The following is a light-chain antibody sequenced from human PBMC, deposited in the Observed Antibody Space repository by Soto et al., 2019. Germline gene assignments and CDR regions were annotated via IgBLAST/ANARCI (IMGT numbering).Light chain of an antibody. V-gene: IGKV3-20*01. J-gene: IGKJ1*01. Sequence: EIVLTQSPGTLSLSPGARATLSCRASQSVSSGYLAWYQQKPGQAPRLLIYGASSRATGIPDRFSGSGSGTDFTLTISRLEPEDFAVYYFQQYGNSPRTFGQGTKVEIK. CDR3: QQYGNSPRT. CDR2: GAS. CDR1: QSVSSGY.